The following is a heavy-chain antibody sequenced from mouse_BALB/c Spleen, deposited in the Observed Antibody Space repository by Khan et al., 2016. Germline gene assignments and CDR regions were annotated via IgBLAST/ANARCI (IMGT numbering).Heavy chain of an antibody. Sequence: VQLQQPGAELVEPGASVKLSCTTSGFNVKDTYIHWVKQRPEQGLEWIGRIDPANGNTEYDPKFQGKATVTADTSSNTAYLQLSSLTSEDTDVYYCAGITSDYYAMDYWGQGTSVTVSS. V-gene: IGHV14-3*02. D-gene: IGHD2-4*01. CDR3: AGITSDYYAMDY. CDR2: IDPANGNT. CDR1: GFNVKDTY. J-gene: IGHJ4*01.